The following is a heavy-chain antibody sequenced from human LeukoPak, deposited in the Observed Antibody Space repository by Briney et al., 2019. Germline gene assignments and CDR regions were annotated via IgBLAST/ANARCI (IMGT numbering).Heavy chain of an antibody. D-gene: IGHD5-18*01. J-gene: IGHJ4*02. V-gene: IGHV4-39*01. CDR2: IYYSGST. Sequence: SETLSLTCTVSGGSISSSSYYWGWIRQPPGKGLEWIGSIYYSGSTYYNPSLKSRVTISVDTSKNQFSLKLSSVTAADTAVYYCARPDRGYSYGPPFDYWGQGTLVTVST. CDR3: ARPDRGYSYGPPFDY. CDR1: GGSISSSSYY.